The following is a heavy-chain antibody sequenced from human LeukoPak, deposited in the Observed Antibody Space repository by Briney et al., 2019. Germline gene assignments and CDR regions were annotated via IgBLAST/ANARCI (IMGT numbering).Heavy chain of an antibody. CDR1: GFTFSSNA. Sequence: GRSLRLSCAASGFTFSSNAMHWVRQAPSKGLDWVAVIGYDGSNKYYADSVKGRFTISRDNSKDTVYLQMNSLRAEDTAVYHCARDSMVRGATGPFFDYWGQGTLVTVSS. V-gene: IGHV3-30-3*01. J-gene: IGHJ4*02. CDR2: IGYDGSNK. CDR3: ARDSMVRGATGPFFDY. D-gene: IGHD3-10*01.